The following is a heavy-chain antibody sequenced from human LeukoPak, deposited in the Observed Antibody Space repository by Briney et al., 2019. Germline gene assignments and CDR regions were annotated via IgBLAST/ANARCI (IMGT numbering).Heavy chain of an antibody. CDR2: INPNSGGT. CDR1: GYTFTGYY. J-gene: IGHJ5*02. CDR3: ARAGTAMVRYWFDP. V-gene: IGHV1-2*02. Sequence: WDSVKVSCKASGYTFTGYYMHWVRQVPGQGLEWMGWINPNSGGTNYAQKFQGRVTMTRNTSISTAYMELSSLRSEDTAVYYCARAGTAMVRYWFDPWGQGTLVTVSS. D-gene: IGHD5-18*01.